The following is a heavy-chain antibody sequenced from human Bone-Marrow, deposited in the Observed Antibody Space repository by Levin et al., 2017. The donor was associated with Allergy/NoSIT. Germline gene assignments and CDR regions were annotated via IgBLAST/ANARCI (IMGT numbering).Heavy chain of an antibody. V-gene: IGHV4-4*02. CDR2: IYHSGST. CDR1: VFSIRSPNL. Sequence: SETLSLTCAVSVFSIRSPNLWSLVRQPPGKGLEWIGEIYHSGSTNYNPSLKSRVTISVDKSKNQFSLKLSSVTAAATAVYYCARDHGDPYHFDYWGQGTLVTVSS. D-gene: IGHD4-17*01. J-gene: IGHJ4*02. CDR3: ARDHGDPYHFDY.